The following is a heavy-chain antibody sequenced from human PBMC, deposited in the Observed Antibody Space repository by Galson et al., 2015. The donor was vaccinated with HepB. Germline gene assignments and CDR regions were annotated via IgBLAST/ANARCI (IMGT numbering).Heavy chain of an antibody. D-gene: IGHD5-18*01. Sequence: QSGAEVKKPGESLKISCKGSGYSFTSYWIGWVRQMPGKGLEWMGIIYPGDSDTRYSPSFQGQVTISADKSISTAYLQWSSLKASDTAMYYCARQGESELWASSSPYYFDYWGQGTLVTVSS. CDR1: GYSFTSYW. J-gene: IGHJ4*02. CDR2: IYPGDSDT. V-gene: IGHV5-51*01. CDR3: ARQGESELWASSSPYYFDY.